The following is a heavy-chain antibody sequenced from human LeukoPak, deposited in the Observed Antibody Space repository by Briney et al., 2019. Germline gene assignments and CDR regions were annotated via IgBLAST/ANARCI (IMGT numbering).Heavy chain of an antibody. CDR3: ARLDIVVVHSFDY. J-gene: IGHJ4*02. V-gene: IGHV4-38-2*01. CDR1: GYSISSGYY. D-gene: IGHD2-2*01. CDR2: IYHSGST. Sequence: PSETLSLTCAVSGYSISSGYYWGWIRQPPGKGLEWIGSIYHSGSTYYNPSLKSRVTISVDTSKNQFSLKLSSVTAADTAVYHCARLDIVVVHSFDYWGQGTLVTVSS.